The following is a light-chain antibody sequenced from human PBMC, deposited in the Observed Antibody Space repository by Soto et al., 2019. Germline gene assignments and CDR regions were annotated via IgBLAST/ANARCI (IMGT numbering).Light chain of an antibody. CDR3: HQYNNWPQT. J-gene: IGKJ2*01. Sequence: EVVMTQSPATLSVSPGERATLSCRASQSVTSNLAWYQQKPGQAPRLLIYGASIGATGIPARFSGSGSETEFTLTISTLQSEDFAVYYCHQYNNWPQTFGQGTKLEIK. CDR2: GAS. V-gene: IGKV3-15*01. CDR1: QSVTSN.